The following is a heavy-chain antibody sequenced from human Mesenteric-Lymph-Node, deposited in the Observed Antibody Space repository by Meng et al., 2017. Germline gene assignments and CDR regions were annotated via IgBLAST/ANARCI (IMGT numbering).Heavy chain of an antibody. CDR1: GGSISSGYDY. V-gene: IGHV3-11*04. Sequence: LSLTCSVSGGSISSGYDYWSWIRQAPGKGLEWISYISSSGTTIYYADSVRGRFTISRDNAKNSLYLQMSSLRADDTALYYCARTGIAVPGLFDSWGQGTLVTVSS. CDR3: ARTGIAVPGLFDS. D-gene: IGHD6-19*01. CDR2: ISSSGTTI. J-gene: IGHJ4*02.